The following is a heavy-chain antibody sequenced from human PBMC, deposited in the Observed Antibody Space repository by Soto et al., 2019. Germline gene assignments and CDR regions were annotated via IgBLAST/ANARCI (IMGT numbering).Heavy chain of an antibody. CDR1: GFTFSSYW. V-gene: IGHV3-74*01. J-gene: IGHJ6*02. Sequence: GGSLRLSCAASGFTFSSYWMHWVRQAPGKGLVWVSRINSDGSSTSYADSVKGRFTISRDNAKNTLYLQMNSLRAEDTAAYYCARVDSSWYYYYGMDVWGQGTTVTVSS. CDR2: INSDGSST. CDR3: ARVDSSWYYYYGMDV. D-gene: IGHD6-13*01.